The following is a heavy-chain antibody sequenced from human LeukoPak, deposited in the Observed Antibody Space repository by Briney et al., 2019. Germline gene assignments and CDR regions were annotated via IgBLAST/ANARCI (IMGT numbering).Heavy chain of an antibody. J-gene: IGHJ6*02. CDR3: ARDQTYYYYGVDV. Sequence: GGSLRLACAASGFTFSSYGMHWVRQAPGKGLEWVAVIWYDGRNKYYADSVKGRFTISRDNSKNTLYLQMNSLRAEDTAVYYCARDQTYYYYGVDVWGQATKVGVSS. CDR2: IWYDGRNK. CDR1: GFTFSSYG. V-gene: IGHV3-33*01.